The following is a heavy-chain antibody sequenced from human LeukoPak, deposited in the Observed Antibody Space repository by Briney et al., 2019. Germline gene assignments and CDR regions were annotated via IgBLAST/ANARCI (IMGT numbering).Heavy chain of an antibody. V-gene: IGHV4-31*03. CDR1: GASFNTGDYY. CDR3: ARGAPPDS. Sequence: PSETLSLTCIVSGASFNTGDYYWNWIRQHPGKGLEWIGYMYNSGSTYYNPSLKSRVTISVDTSKNHFSLRLTSVTAADSAVYYCARGAPPDSWGQGTLVTVSS. CDR2: MYNSGST. J-gene: IGHJ4*02.